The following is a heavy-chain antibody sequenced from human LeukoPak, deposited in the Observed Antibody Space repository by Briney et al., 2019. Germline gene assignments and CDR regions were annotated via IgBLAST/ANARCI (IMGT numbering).Heavy chain of an antibody. J-gene: IGHJ3*02. V-gene: IGHV4-39*01. CDR1: GGSISSSGYY. CDR2: FYYTGST. D-gene: IGHD5-12*01. CDR3: ARHSRSGYGDYESAFDI. Sequence: SETLSLTCIVSGGSISSSGYYWDWIRQPTGKGLEWIGNFYYTGSTYYNPSLKSRITISVDTSKNQFSLKLRSVTAADTAVYYCARHSRSGYGDYESAFDIWGQGTMVTVSS.